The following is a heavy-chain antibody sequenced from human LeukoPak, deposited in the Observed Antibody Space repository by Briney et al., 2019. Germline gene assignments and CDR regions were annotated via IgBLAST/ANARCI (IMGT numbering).Heavy chain of an antibody. CDR2: IIPIFSTA. CDR1: GYTFTGYY. Sequence: GASVKVSCKASGYTFTGYYMHWVRQAPGHGLEWMGGIIPIFSTADYTQKFQGRVTITADESTSTAYMELSSLRSEDTAVYYCARLTIGDYGDREGGFDYWGQGTLVTVSS. J-gene: IGHJ4*02. D-gene: IGHD4-17*01. CDR3: ARLTIGDYGDREGGFDY. V-gene: IGHV1-69*13.